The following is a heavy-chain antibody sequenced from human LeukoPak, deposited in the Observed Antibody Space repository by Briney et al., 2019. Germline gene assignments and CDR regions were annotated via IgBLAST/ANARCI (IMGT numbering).Heavy chain of an antibody. D-gene: IGHD3-10*01. CDR2: INPNSGGT. Sequence: ASVKVSCKASGYTFTGYYMHWVRQAPGQGLEWMGRINPNSGGTNYAQKFQCRVTMTRDTSISTAYMELSRLRSDDKAVYYCAKVEPLWFGEFKSAEFAYWGQGTLVTVSS. CDR3: AKVEPLWFGEFKSAEFAY. J-gene: IGHJ4*02. V-gene: IGHV1-2*06. CDR1: GYTFTGYY.